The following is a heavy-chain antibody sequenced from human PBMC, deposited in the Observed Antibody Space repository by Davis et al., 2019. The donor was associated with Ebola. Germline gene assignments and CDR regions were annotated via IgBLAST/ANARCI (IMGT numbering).Heavy chain of an antibody. D-gene: IGHD1-26*01. Sequence: SETLSLTCTVSGDSISRGGYCWSWIRQPPGKGLEWIGHIYHSGSAYYNPSLQSRVIMSVDRPNNQFSLKLSSVTAADTAVYYCASDYSGSLGDYWGQGTLVTVSS. CDR3: ASDYSGSLGDY. CDR2: IYHSGSA. J-gene: IGHJ4*02. CDR1: GDSISRGGYC. V-gene: IGHV4-30-2*01.